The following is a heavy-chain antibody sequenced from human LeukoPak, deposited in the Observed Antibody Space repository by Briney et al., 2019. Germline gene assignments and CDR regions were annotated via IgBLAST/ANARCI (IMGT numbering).Heavy chain of an antibody. CDR2: ISSNGDNT. Sequence: GGSLRLSCAASGFTFSSYAMHWVRQAPGKGLEYVSAISSNGDNTYYANSVKGRFTISRDNSKNTLYLQMGSLRAEDMAVYYCARDWQLDYWGQGTLVTVSS. J-gene: IGHJ4*02. V-gene: IGHV3-64*01. CDR3: ARDWQLDY. CDR1: GFTFSSYA.